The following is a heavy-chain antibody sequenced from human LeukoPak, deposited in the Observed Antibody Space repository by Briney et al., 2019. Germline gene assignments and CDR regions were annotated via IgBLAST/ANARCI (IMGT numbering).Heavy chain of an antibody. CDR2: MNPNSGNT. D-gene: IGHD4-17*01. CDR3: ARGRGLTTVTHYYYYYMDV. J-gene: IGHJ6*03. V-gene: IGHV1-8*03. Sequence: ASVKVSCKASGYTFTSYDINWVRQATGQGLEGMGWMNPNSGNTGYAQKFQGRVTITRNTSISTAYMELSSLRSEGTAVYYCARGRGLTTVTHYYYYYMDVWGKGTTVTVSS. CDR1: GYTFTSYD.